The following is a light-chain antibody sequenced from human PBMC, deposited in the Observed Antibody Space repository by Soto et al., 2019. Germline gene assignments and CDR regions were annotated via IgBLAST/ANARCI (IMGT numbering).Light chain of an antibody. V-gene: IGKV2-30*02. J-gene: IGKJ2*01. CDR2: KVS. CDR3: MQGTHLYT. CDR1: QSLLHSDGNTY. Sequence: DVVMTQSPLSLPVTLGQPASISCRSSQSLLHSDGNTYLNWFQQRPGQSPRRLIYKVSNRDSGVPDRFSGSGTGTDFTLKISRVEAEDVGVYHCMQGTHLYTFGQGTKVDIK.